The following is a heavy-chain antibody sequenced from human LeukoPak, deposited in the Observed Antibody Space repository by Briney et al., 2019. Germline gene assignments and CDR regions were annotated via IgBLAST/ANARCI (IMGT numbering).Heavy chain of an antibody. CDR2: INSDGSSI. J-gene: IGHJ3*02. D-gene: IGHD2/OR15-2a*01. V-gene: IGHV3-74*01. CDR1: GFRFSSYW. Sequence: GGSLRLSCAASGFRFSSYWMHWVRQVPGKGLVWVSRINSDGSSITYADFVKGRFTISRDNAKNTLYLQMDSLRAEDTAVYYCARDLARRYYFYAFDIWGQGTMVTVSS. CDR3: ARDLARRYYFYAFDI.